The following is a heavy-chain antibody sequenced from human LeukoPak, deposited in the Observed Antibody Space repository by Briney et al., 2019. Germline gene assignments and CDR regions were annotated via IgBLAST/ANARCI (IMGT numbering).Heavy chain of an antibody. CDR3: VRDRALDY. J-gene: IGHJ4*02. V-gene: IGHV3-21*01. CDR2: ISSSSSYM. CDR1: GFTFNSYN. D-gene: IGHD3-16*02. Sequence: GGSLRLSCVASGFTFNSYNMNWVRQAPGKGLEWVSSISSSSSYMYSADSVEGRFTTSRDNAKNSLYLHMNSLRVEDTAVYYCVRDRALDYWGQGTLVTVSS.